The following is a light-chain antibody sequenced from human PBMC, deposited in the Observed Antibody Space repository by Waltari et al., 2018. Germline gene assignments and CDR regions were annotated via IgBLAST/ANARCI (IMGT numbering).Light chain of an antibody. Sequence: EIVLTQSPGTLSLSPGARATLPCRASQSVTNTFLAWYQQKPGQAPNPLRYGASKRATGIPDRFSGSGSGTDFTLTISRLEPEDFAVYYCQQYATSPRITFGQGTRLEI. J-gene: IGKJ5*01. CDR3: QQYATSPRIT. CDR1: QSVTNTF. CDR2: GAS. V-gene: IGKV3-20*01.